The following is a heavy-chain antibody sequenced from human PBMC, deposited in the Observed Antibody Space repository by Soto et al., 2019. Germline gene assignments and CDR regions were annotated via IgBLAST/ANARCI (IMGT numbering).Heavy chain of an antibody. CDR2: IKQDGSEK. CDR1: GFTFSSYW. J-gene: IGHJ4*02. Sequence: EVQLVESGGGLVQPGGSLRLSCAASGFTFSSYWMSWVRQAPGKGLEWVANIKQDGSEKYYVDSVKGRFTISRDNAKNSLYLQMNSLRAEDTAVYYCARDHIAAAELFDYWGQGTLVTVSS. D-gene: IGHD6-13*01. CDR3: ARDHIAAAELFDY. V-gene: IGHV3-7*01.